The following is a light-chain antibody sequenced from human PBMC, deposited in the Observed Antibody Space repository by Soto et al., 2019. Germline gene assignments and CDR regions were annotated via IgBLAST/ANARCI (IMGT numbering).Light chain of an antibody. CDR2: EVS. V-gene: IGLV2-8*01. J-gene: IGLJ2*01. Sequence: QSVLTQPPSASGSPGQSVTISCTGTITDIGTCHYVSWYQQHPGKAPKLIIYEVSERPSGVPDRFSGSKSGNTASLTVSGLQAEDEADYYCSTYAGTKTLIFDGGTKVTVL. CDR3: STYAGTKTLI. CDR1: ITDIGTCHY.